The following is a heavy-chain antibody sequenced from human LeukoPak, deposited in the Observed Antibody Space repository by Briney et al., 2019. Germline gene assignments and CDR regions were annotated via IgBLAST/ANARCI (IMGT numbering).Heavy chain of an antibody. Sequence: SETLSLTCTVSGASISSFFCNWIRQPPGKGLEWIGYLYYSVGTNYNPSLKSRVTISGDTSKNQFSLRLTSVTAADTAVYYCARGGDRSGYYYSYWGQGTLVTVSS. CDR2: LYYSVGT. J-gene: IGHJ4*02. CDR1: GASISSFF. D-gene: IGHD3-22*01. CDR3: ARGGDRSGYYYSY. V-gene: IGHV4-59*12.